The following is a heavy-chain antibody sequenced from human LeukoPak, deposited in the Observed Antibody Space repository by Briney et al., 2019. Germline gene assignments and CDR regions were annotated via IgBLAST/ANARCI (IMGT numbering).Heavy chain of an antibody. CDR2: IYYSGST. Sequence: QPSETLSLTCTVSGGSISSYYWSWIRQPPGKGLEWIGYIYYSGSTNYNPSLKSRVTISVDTSKNQFSLKLSSVTAADTAVYYCARGRRRYCSGGSCYFFDPWGQGTLVTVSS. J-gene: IGHJ5*02. CDR3: ARGRRRYCSGGSCYFFDP. V-gene: IGHV4-59*01. CDR1: GGSISSYY. D-gene: IGHD2-15*01.